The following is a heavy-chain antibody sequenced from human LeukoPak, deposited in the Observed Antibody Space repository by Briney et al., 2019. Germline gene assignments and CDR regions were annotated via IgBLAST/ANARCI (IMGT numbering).Heavy chain of an antibody. CDR2: IYYSGTT. J-gene: IGHJ4*02. D-gene: IGHD6-6*01. Sequence: SETLSLTCTVSGASIITTHYHWGWIRQPPGQGLEWIGSIYYSGTTYYNPSLKSRLTISVDTSRNHFSLSLSSVTAADTAIYYCAREIASSVEFWGQGSLVTVSS. CDR1: GASIITTHYH. V-gene: IGHV4-39*02. CDR3: AREIASSVEF.